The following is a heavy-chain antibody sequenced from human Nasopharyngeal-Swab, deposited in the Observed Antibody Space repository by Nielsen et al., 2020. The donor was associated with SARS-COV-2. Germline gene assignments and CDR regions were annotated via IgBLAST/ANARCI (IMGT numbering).Heavy chain of an antibody. CDR2: FSYTGIT. CDR3: SREVVGGLVDS. Sequence: SVTLSLTCTVSGGSISSGSIRSYYWSWIRQPPGKGLDRIGYFSYTGITNYNPSLKSRVTISVDMSKNQFPLKLSSVASADTAVYYCSREVVGGLVDSWGQGTLVTVSS. J-gene: IGHJ4*02. CDR1: GGSISSGSIRSYY. V-gene: IGHV4-61*01. D-gene: IGHD1-26*01.